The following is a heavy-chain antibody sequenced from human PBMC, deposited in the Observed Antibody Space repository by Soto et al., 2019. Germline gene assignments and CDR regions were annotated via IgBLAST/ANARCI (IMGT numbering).Heavy chain of an antibody. J-gene: IGHJ6*04. D-gene: IGHD4-17*01. CDR2: IHYSGST. CDR1: GGSVSSGSYY. V-gene: IGHV4-61*01. CDR3: ARHSNDYGDYDYYYGMDV. Sequence: QVQLQESGPGLVKPSETLSLTCSVSGGSVSSGSYYCSWIRQPPGKGLEWIGYIHYSGSTNYNPSLKSRVTISVDTSKNQFSLKLDSVTAADTAVYYGARHSNDYGDYDYYYGMDVWGKGTTVTVSS.